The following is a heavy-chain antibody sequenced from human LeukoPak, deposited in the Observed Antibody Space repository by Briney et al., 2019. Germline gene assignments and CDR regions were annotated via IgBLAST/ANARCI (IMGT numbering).Heavy chain of an antibody. CDR3: ARDRSGYYLFDY. CDR1: GFTFSTYS. J-gene: IGHJ4*02. Sequence: GGSLRLSCAASGFTFSTYSMNWVRQAPGKGLEWVSYISSSSSNIYYADSVKGRFTISRDNAKNSLYLQMNSLRDEDTAVYYCARDRSGYYLFDYWGQGALVTVSS. D-gene: IGHD3-22*01. V-gene: IGHV3-48*02. CDR2: ISSSSSNI.